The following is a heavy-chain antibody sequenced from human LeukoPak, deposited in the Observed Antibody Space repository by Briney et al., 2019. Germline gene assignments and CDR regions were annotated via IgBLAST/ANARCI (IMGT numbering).Heavy chain of an antibody. J-gene: IGHJ3*02. CDR1: GFTFSSYW. V-gene: IGHV3-7*01. Sequence: GGSLRLSCAASGFTFSSYWMSWVRQAPGKGLEWVANIKQDGSEKYYVDSVKGRFTISRDKAKNSLYLQMNSLRAEDTAEYYCASPPPGARDAFDIWGQGTMVTVSS. CDR2: IKQDGSEK. D-gene: IGHD1-26*01. CDR3: ASPPPGARDAFDI.